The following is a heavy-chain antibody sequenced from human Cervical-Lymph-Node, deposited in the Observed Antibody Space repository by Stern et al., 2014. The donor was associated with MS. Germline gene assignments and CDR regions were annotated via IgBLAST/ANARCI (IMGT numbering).Heavy chain of an antibody. D-gene: IGHD1-26*01. CDR1: GYTFTSNQ. J-gene: IGHJ4*02. V-gene: IGHV1-46*01. CDR3: ARESGSYYDYFDS. Sequence: VQLVQSGTEVKKPGASVKISCKASGYTFTSNQINWVRQAPGQGLEWMGIWSPIGGHTTYAQKFQGRVSMTRDTSTKTVYMELSSLTSEDTAVYYCARESGSYYDYFDSWGQGTLITVSS. CDR2: WSPIGGHT.